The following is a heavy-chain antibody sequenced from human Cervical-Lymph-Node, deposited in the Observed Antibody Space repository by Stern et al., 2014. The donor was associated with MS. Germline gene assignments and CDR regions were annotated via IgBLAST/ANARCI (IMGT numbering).Heavy chain of an antibody. V-gene: IGHV1-3*01. CDR1: GDSFSTYA. CDR3: ASAIGWYEPDY. D-gene: IGHD6-19*01. J-gene: IGHJ4*02. CDR2: ISAGSDT. Sequence: QVQLVQSGAEVKKPGASVKISCKASGDSFSTYAMHWVRQAPGQRLEWMGWISAGSDTKYSQKFQDRVTITRDTSATTAYMEVSSLKSEDTAIYYCASAIGWYEPDYWGQGTLVTVSS.